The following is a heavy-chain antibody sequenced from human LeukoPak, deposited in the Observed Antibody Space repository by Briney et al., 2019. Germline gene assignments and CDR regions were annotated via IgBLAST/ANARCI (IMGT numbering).Heavy chain of an antibody. J-gene: IGHJ4*02. V-gene: IGHV3-9*01. CDR1: GFTFDDYA. CDR2: ISWNSGSI. CDR3: AKDDY. Sequence: GGSLRLSCAASGFTFDDYAMHWVRQAPGKGLEWVSGISWNSGSIGYADSVKGRFTISRDNAKNSLYLQMNSLRAEDTALYYCAKDDYWDQGTLVTVSS.